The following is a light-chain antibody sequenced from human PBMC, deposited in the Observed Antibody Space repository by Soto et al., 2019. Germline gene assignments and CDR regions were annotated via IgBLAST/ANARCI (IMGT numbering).Light chain of an antibody. CDR1: RSDIGSYNY. CDR2: GVS. J-gene: IGLJ1*01. V-gene: IGLV2-14*01. CDR3: ISYTGSSTSYV. Sequence: SALTQPASVSGSPGQSITISCSGTRSDIGSYNYVAWYQQFPGKTPKILIYGVSNRPSGVSSRFPGSKSGNTASLTISGLQAEDEADYYCISYTGSSTSYVFGSGTKVTVL.